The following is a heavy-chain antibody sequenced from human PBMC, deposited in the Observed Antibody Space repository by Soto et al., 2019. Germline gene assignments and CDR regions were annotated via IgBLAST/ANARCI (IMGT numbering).Heavy chain of an antibody. CDR2: ISGSGGST. CDR3: AKDFEYRTGYSQWFDP. CDR1: GVTFSSYA. D-gene: IGHD3-9*01. Sequence: EVQLLASGGGLVQPGGSLRLSCAASGVTFSSYALSWVRQAPGKGLEWVSAISGSGGSTYYADSVKGRFTISSDNSKNTLYLQMNSLRAADTAVYYCAKDFEYRTGYSQWFDPWGQGTLVTVSS. V-gene: IGHV3-23*01. J-gene: IGHJ5*02.